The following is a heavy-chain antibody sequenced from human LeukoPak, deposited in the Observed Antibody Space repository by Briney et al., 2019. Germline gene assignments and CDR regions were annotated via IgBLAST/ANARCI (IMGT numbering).Heavy chain of an antibody. Sequence: GGSLRLSCAASGFTFSSYWMHWVRHAPGKGLVWVSRINSDGSSTSYADSVKGRFTISRDNAKNTLYLQMNSLRAEDTAVYYCARDRGYSGYVNWFDPWGREPWSPSPQ. V-gene: IGHV3-74*01. CDR3: ARDRGYSGYVNWFDP. CDR2: INSDGSST. D-gene: IGHD5-12*01. J-gene: IGHJ5*02. CDR1: GFTFSSYW.